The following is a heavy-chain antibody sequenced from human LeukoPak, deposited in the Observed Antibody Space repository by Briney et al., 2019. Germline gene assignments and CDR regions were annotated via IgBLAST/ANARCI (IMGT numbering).Heavy chain of an antibody. CDR1: GFTFSSYG. V-gene: IGHV3-30*18. CDR2: ISYDGSNK. CDR3: AKGTSAMPDY. D-gene: IGHD2-2*01. J-gene: IGHJ4*02. Sequence: PGGSLRLSCAASGFTFSSYGMHWVRQAPGKGLEWVAVISYDGSNKYYADSVKGRFTISRDNSKNTLYLQMNSLRAEDTAVYYCAKGTSAMPDYWGQGTLVTVSS.